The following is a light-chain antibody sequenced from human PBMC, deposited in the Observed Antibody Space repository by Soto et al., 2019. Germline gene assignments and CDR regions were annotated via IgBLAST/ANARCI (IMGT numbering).Light chain of an antibody. CDR1: SCNIGSNY. CDR2: RNN. V-gene: IGLV1-47*01. CDR3: TAWDDSLSGVV. J-gene: IGLJ2*01. Sequence: QSVLTQPPSASGTPGQRVTISCSGSSCNIGSNYVYWYQHHPGTAPTILIYRNNQRPSGVPDRFSGSKSGTSASLAISGLRSEDEADYYCTAWDDSLSGVVFGGGTKLTVL.